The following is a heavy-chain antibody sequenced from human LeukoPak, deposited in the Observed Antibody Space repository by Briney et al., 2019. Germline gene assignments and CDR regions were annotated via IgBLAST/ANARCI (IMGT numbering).Heavy chain of an antibody. V-gene: IGHV4-39*07. Sequence: PSETLSLTCTVSGGSISSSSYYWGWIRQPPGKGLEWIGEINHSGSTNYNPSLKSRVTISVDTSKNQFSLKLSSVTAADTAVYYCASGYGGLSHWGQGTLVTVSS. CDR2: INHSGST. CDR1: GGSISSSSYY. CDR3: ASGYGGLSH. D-gene: IGHD3-16*01. J-gene: IGHJ4*02.